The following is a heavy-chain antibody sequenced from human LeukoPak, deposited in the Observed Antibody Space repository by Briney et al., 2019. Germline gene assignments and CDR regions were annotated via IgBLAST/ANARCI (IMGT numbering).Heavy chain of an antibody. CDR2: IYPGDSDT. Sequence: GESLKISFKGSGYSFTSYWIGWVRPMPGKGLEWMGIIYPGDSDTRYSPSLQGQVTISADKSIRTAYLQWSSLKASDTAIYYCARHHDYGDYGCFDYWGQGTLVTVSS. CDR3: ARHHDYGDYGCFDY. V-gene: IGHV5-51*01. D-gene: IGHD4-17*01. J-gene: IGHJ4*02. CDR1: GYSFTSYW.